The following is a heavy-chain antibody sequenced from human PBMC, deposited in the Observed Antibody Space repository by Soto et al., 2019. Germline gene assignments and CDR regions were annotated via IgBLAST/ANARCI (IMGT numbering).Heavy chain of an antibody. CDR3: ARQRGNYFDY. CDR1: GDSISTFY. J-gene: IGHJ4*02. D-gene: IGHD3-10*01. Sequence: SETLSLTCTVSGDSISTFYWSWIRQPPGKGLEWIGYIYYTGSTNYNPSLKSRVTMSVDTSKKQFSLKLTSVTAADTAVYYCARQRGNYFDYCGQGRLVTVYS. CDR2: IYYTGST. V-gene: IGHV4-59*01.